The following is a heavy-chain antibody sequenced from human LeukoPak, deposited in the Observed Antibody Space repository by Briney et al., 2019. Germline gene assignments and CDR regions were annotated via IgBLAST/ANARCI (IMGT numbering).Heavy chain of an antibody. CDR2: IYYSGST. CDR1: GGSISSYY. CDR3: AYSSGWYYFDY. V-gene: IGHV4-59*08. J-gene: IGHJ4*02. D-gene: IGHD6-19*01. Sequence: PSETLSLTCTVSGGSISSYYWSWIRQPPGKGLGWIGYIYYSGSTNYNPSLKSRVTISVDTSKNQFSLKLSSVTAADTAVYYCAYSSGWYYFDYWGQGTLVTVSS.